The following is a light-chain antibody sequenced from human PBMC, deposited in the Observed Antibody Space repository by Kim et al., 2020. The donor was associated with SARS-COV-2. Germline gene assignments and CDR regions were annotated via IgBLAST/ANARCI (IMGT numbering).Light chain of an antibody. CDR2: YDS. Sequence: PGKTAMITCGGKNIGSKSVPWYQQKPGQAPVLVIYYDSDRPSGIPERFSGSNSGNTATLTISRVEAGDEADYYCQVWDSSSPYVVFGGGTQLTVL. V-gene: IGLV3-21*04. J-gene: IGLJ2*01. CDR3: QVWDSSSPYVV. CDR1: NIGSKS.